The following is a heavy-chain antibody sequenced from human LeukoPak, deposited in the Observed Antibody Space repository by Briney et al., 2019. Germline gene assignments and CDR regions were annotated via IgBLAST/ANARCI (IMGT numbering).Heavy chain of an antibody. V-gene: IGHV3-30-3*01. CDR2: ISYDGSNK. CDR1: GFTFSSYA. J-gene: IGHJ4*02. Sequence: GGSLRLSCAASGFTFSSYAMHWVRQAPGKGLEWVAVISYDGSNKYYADSVKGRFTISRDNSKNTLYLQMNSLRAEDTAVYYCARDLVSTGWLRFYYWGQGTLVTVSS. D-gene: IGHD5-12*01. CDR3: ARDLVSTGWLRFYY.